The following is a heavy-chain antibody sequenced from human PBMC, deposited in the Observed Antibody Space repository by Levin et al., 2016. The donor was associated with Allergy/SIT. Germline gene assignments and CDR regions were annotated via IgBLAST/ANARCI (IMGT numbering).Heavy chain of an antibody. D-gene: IGHD4-17*01. CDR1: GYPFSGYY. CDR2: IYPHTGGT. Sequence: ASVKVSCKSSGYPFSGYYIHWVRQAPGQGLEWMGWIYPHTGGTNYAQNFQGRVTMTRDRSVTTAYMELNSLTSDDTAVYYCARDPGDYGDYHFDFWGQGTLVTVSS. V-gene: IGHV1-2*02. CDR3: ARDPGDYGDYHFDF. J-gene: IGHJ4*02.